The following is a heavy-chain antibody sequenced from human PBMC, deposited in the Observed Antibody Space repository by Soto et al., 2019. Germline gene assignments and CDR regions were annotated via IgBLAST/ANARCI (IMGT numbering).Heavy chain of an antibody. CDR1: EFTFSSYA. Sequence: GGSLRLSCAASEFTFSSYAMSWVRQAPGKGLEWVSIISGSGERTYYADSVKGRFTISRDNSKNTLYLQMNSLRAEDTAVYYCAKVKEGATDYWGQGTLVTGSS. V-gene: IGHV3-23*01. CDR2: ISGSGERT. J-gene: IGHJ4*02. D-gene: IGHD1-26*01. CDR3: AKVKEGATDY.